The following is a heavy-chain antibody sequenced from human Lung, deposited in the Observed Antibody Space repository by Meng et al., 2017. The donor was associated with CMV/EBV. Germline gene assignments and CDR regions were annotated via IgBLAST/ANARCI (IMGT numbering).Heavy chain of an antibody. CDR3: AKDLGDSIFGVVLPDQHQYGMDV. V-gene: IGHV3-30*02. CDR2: IRYDGRNK. Sequence: GESLKISCAASGFTFSNYGIHWVRQAPGKGLEWVAFIRYDGRNKDYADSVRGRFTISRDNSKSTLSLQLSRLRPEDTAVYYCAKDLGDSIFGVVLPDQHQYGMDVWXQGTTVXVSS. CDR1: GFTFSNYG. J-gene: IGHJ6*02. D-gene: IGHD3-3*01.